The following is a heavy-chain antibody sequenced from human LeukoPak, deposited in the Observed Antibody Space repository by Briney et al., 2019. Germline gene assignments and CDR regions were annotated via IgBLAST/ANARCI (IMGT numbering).Heavy chain of an antibody. CDR2: ISYDGSNK. D-gene: IGHD6-13*01. V-gene: IGHV3-30-3*01. Sequence: GRSLRLSCAASGFTFSSYAMHWVRQAPGKGLEWVAVISYDGSNKYYADSVKGRFTISRDNSKNTLYLQMNSLRAEDTAVYYCARGKRYSSSWFYNRFDPWGQGTLVTVSS. CDR3: ARGKRYSSSWFYNRFDP. CDR1: GFTFSSYA. J-gene: IGHJ5*02.